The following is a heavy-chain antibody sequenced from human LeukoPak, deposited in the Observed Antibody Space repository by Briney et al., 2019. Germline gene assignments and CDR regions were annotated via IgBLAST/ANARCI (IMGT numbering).Heavy chain of an antibody. V-gene: IGHV3-21*01. Sequence: SGGSLRLSCAASGFTFSSYSMNWVRQAPGKGLEWVSSISSSSSYIYYADSVKGRFTISRDNAKNSLYLQMNSLRAEDTAVYYCARRCYSDDAFDIWGQGTMVTVSS. CDR3: ARRCYSDDAFDI. CDR1: GFTFSSYS. J-gene: IGHJ3*02. CDR2: ISSSSSYI. D-gene: IGHD5-18*01.